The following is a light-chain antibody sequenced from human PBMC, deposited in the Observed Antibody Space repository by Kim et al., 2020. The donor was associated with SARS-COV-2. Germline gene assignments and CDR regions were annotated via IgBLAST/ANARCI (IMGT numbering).Light chain of an antibody. CDR1: QTISTC. Sequence: TVSCRASQTISTCLAWYQQKPGRAPTLLIQKSFTLHIGFPSRFRGSGSGTEFTLIISILQSDDFATYYCQQYNSQPYTLGQWTKLEI. V-gene: IGKV1-5*03. CDR3: QQYNSQPYT. J-gene: IGKJ2*01. CDR2: KSF.